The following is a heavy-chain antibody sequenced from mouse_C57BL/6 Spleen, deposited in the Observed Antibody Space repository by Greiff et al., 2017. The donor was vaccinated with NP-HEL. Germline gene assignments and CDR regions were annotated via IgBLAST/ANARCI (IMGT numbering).Heavy chain of an antibody. V-gene: IGHV1-69*01. J-gene: IGHJ2*01. CDR2: IDPSDSYT. Sequence: QVQLQQSGAELVMPGASVKLPCKASGYTFTSYWMHWVKQRPGQGLEWIGEIDPSDSYTNYNQKFKGKSTLTVDKSSSTAYMQLSSLTSEDSAVYYCAKSYSNYNYFDYWGQGTTLTVSS. CDR1: GYTFTSYW. CDR3: AKSYSNYNYFDY. D-gene: IGHD2-5*01.